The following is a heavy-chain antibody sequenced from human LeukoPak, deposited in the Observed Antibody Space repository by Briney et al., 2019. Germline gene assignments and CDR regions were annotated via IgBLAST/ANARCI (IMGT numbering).Heavy chain of an antibody. CDR2: IYYSGST. Sequence: SETLSLTCTVPGGSISSYYWSWIRQPPGKGLEWIGYIYYSGSTNYNPSLKSRLNISVDTSKNQFSLKLSSVTAADTAVYYCARTTEAHSWRTRYYDYYMDVWGKGTTVAVSS. D-gene: IGHD6-13*01. J-gene: IGHJ6*03. V-gene: IGHV4-59*01. CDR3: ARTTEAHSWRTRYYDYYMDV. CDR1: GGSISSYY.